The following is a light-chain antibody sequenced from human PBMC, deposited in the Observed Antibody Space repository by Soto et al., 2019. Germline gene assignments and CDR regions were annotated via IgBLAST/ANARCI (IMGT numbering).Light chain of an antibody. J-gene: IGKJ4*01. CDR2: GAS. Sequence: DIQMTQSPSSLSASVGDRVTITCQASQDISDYLNWYQQKAGKAPKLLINGASTLETGVSSRFSGSGSGTNYIITISSLHAEDIATYYCQQYDNLLLPFGGGTKVEIK. CDR3: QQYDNLLLP. V-gene: IGKV1-33*01. CDR1: QDISDY.